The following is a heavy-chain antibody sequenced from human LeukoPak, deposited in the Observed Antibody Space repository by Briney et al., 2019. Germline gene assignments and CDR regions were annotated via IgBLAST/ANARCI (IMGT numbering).Heavy chain of an antibody. CDR3: TTRTAYYDFWSGYYFDY. CDR2: IKSKTDGGTT. V-gene: IGHV3-15*01. D-gene: IGHD3-3*01. Sequence: GGSLRLSCAASGFTFSHAWMSWVRQAPGKGLEWVGRIKSKTDGGTTDYAAPVKGTFTISSDDSKNTLYLQMNSLKTEDTAVYYCTTRTAYYDFWSGYYFDYWGQGTLVTVSS. CDR1: GFTFSHAW. J-gene: IGHJ4*02.